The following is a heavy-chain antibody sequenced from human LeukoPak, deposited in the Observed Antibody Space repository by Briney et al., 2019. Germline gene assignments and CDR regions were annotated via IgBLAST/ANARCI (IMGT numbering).Heavy chain of an antibody. CDR1: GGSISSYY. V-gene: IGHV4-59*08. CDR2: IYYSGST. Sequence: PSETLSLTCTVSGGSISSYYWSWIRQPPGKGLGWIGYIYYSGSTNYNPSLKSRVTISVDTSKNQFSLKLSSVTAADTAVYYCARLGSGGVGSPYDYWGQGTLVTVSS. J-gene: IGHJ4*02. D-gene: IGHD3-16*01. CDR3: ARLGSGGVGSPYDY.